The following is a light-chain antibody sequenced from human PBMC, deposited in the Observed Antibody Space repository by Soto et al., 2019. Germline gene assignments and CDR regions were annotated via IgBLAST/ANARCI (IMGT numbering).Light chain of an antibody. CDR2: VAS. Sequence: AIQMTQSPSSLSASVGDRVTITCRASQGIRNHLGWYQQKPGKAPTLLIYVASSLQSGVPSRFSGSGSSTDFTLTISSMQPEDFATYYCLQDYIYPWTFGQGTKVEIK. V-gene: IGKV1-6*01. J-gene: IGKJ1*01. CDR3: LQDYIYPWT. CDR1: QGIRNH.